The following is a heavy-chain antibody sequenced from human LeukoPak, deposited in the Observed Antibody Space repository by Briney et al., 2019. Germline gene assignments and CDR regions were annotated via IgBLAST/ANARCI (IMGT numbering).Heavy chain of an antibody. Sequence: SETLSLTCSVSGGSISNYYWNWIRQPPGKGLEWIGSISYSGSTNYNPSLKSRVTISVDTSKNQFSLKLSSVTAADTAVYYCARSNFVLLWFGELFGWFDPWGQGTLVTVSS. V-gene: IGHV4-59*08. CDR3: ARSNFVLLWFGELFGWFDP. CDR1: GGSISNYY. J-gene: IGHJ5*02. CDR2: ISYSGST. D-gene: IGHD3-10*01.